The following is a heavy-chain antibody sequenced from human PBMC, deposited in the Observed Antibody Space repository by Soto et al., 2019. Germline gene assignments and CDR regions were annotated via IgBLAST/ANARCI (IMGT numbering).Heavy chain of an antibody. Sequence: QVQLVQSGAEVKKPGASVKVSCKASGYTFTSYYMHWVRQAPGQGLEWMGIINPSGGSTGYAQKFQGRVTMTTDTSTSTAYMELSSLRSEDTPVYYCAREQQLVLSPPFDHWGQATLVTVSS. V-gene: IGHV1-46*03. CDR3: AREQQLVLSPPFDH. CDR1: GYTFTSYY. D-gene: IGHD6-13*01. CDR2: INPSGGST. J-gene: IGHJ4*02.